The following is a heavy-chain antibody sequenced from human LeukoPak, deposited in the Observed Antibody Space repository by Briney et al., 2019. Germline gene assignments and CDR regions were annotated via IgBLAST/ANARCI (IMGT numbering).Heavy chain of an antibody. Sequence: ASVKVSCKASGYTFTSYDINWVRQATGQGLEWMGWMSPDSGYTGYAQTFQGRVTLTRNTSVSTAFMELSGLRSEDTAVYYCEIYTGYDSFWGQGTLVTVSS. CDR3: EIYTGYDSF. V-gene: IGHV1-8*01. J-gene: IGHJ4*02. CDR1: GYTFTSYD. D-gene: IGHD5-12*01. CDR2: MSPDSGYT.